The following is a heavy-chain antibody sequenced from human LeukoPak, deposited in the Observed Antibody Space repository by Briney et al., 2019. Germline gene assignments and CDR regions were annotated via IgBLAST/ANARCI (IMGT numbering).Heavy chain of an antibody. Sequence: PGGSLRLSCAASGFTVSSNYMSWVRQAPGKGLEWVSVIYSGGSTYYADSVKGRFTISRDNSKNTLYLQMNSLRAEDTAVYYCARGLVVTIFDYWGQGTLVTVSS. CDR2: IYSGGST. D-gene: IGHD3-22*01. CDR1: GFTVSSNY. CDR3: ARGLVVTIFDY. V-gene: IGHV3-66*01. J-gene: IGHJ4*02.